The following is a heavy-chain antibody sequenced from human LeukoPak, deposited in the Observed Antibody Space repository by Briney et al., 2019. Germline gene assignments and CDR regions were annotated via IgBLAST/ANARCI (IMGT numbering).Heavy chain of an antibody. CDR2: ISYDGSNK. J-gene: IGHJ6*02. D-gene: IGHD3-22*01. CDR1: GFTFSSYA. CDR3: ARDKTMIVVVTYYYGMDV. V-gene: IGHV3-30*09. Sequence: GRSLRLSCAASGFTFSSYAMHWVRQAPGKGLEWVAVISYDGSNKYYADSAKGRFAISRDNSKNTLYLQMNSLRAEDTAVYYCARDKTMIVVVTYYYGMDVWGQGTTVTVSS.